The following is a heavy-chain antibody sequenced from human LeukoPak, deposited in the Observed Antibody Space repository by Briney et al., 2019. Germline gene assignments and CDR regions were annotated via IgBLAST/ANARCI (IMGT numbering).Heavy chain of an antibody. Sequence: GGSLRLSCAASGVTFSSYWMSWVRQAPGKGLERVANIKQDGSEKYYVDSVKGRFTISRDNAKNSLYLQMNSLRAEDTAVYYCANPPTVTSFHYWGQGALVTVCS. V-gene: IGHV3-7*03. CDR2: IKQDGSEK. CDR1: GVTFSSYW. J-gene: IGHJ4*02. CDR3: ANPPTVTSFHY. D-gene: IGHD4-11*01.